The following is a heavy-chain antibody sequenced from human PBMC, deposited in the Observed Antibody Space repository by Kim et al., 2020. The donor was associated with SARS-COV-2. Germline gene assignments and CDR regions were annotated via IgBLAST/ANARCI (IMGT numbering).Heavy chain of an antibody. CDR2: GST. Sequence: GSTFYAGSVKGRFTSSRDNSENSLYMQMISLTIEDSALYYCAKEKSRIWDYWGQGTLVTVSS. D-gene: IGHD3-3*02. CDR3: AKEKSRIWDY. V-gene: IGHV3-43*01. J-gene: IGHJ4*02.